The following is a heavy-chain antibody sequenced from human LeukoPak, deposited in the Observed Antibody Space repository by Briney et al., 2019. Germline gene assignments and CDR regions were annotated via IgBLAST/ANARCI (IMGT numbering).Heavy chain of an antibody. CDR1: GYPFTSYG. D-gene: IGHD4-23*01. CDR3: AKTGDYGGKRSYFDY. J-gene: IGHJ4*02. Sequence: ASVKVSCKASGYPFTSYGISWVRQAPGQGLEWMGWISAYNGNTNYAQKLQGRVTMTTDTSTSTAYMELRSLRSDDTAVYYCAKTGDYGGKRSYFDYWGQGTLVTVSS. CDR2: ISAYNGNT. V-gene: IGHV1-18*01.